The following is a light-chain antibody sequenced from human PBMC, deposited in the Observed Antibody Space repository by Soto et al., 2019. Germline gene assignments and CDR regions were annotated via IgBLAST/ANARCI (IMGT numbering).Light chain of an antibody. Sequence: EIVLTQSPGTLSLSPGERATLSCRASQSVSSRYLAWYQQKGGQAPRLLIYGASSRATGIPDRFSGSGSATKFILTLSVLEPEDFAVYYCLQYCISPLFTFGQGTKLEIK. CDR2: GAS. CDR3: LQYCISPLFT. CDR1: QSVSSRY. J-gene: IGKJ2*01. V-gene: IGKV3-20*01.